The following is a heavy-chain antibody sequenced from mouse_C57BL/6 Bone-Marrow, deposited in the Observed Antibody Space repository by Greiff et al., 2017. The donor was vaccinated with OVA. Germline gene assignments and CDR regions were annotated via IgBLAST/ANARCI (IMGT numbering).Heavy chain of an antibody. V-gene: IGHV10-1*01. CDR3: VRRGYGSSFDY. J-gene: IGHJ2*01. D-gene: IGHD1-1*01. CDR2: IRSKSNNYAT. CDR1: GFSFNTYA. Sequence: EVKLVESGGGLVQPKGSLKLSCAASGFSFNTYAMNWVRQAPGKGLEWVARIRSKSNNYATYYADSVKDRFTISRDDSESMLYLQMNNLKTEDTAMYYGVRRGYGSSFDYWGQGTTLTVSS.